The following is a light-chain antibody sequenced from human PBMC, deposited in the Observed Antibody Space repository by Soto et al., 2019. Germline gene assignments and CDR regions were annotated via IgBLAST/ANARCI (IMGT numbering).Light chain of an antibody. CDR2: EVS. J-gene: IGLJ3*02. CDR1: SSDVGSYNL. V-gene: IGLV2-23*02. Sequence: QSALTQPASVSGSPGQSITISCTGTSSDVGSYNLVSWYQQHPGKAPKLMIYEVSKRPSGVPTRFSGSKSGNTASLTISGLQSEDEADYYCCSYAYISTWVFGGGTNLTVL. CDR3: CSYAYISTWV.